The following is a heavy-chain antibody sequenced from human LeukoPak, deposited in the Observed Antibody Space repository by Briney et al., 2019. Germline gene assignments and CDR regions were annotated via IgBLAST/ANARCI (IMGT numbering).Heavy chain of an antibody. CDR3: AELGITMIGGV. CDR1: GFAFSSYW. D-gene: IGHD3-10*02. V-gene: IGHV3-48*04. J-gene: IGHJ6*04. CDR2: ISSSGSTI. Sequence: GGSLRLSCVASGFAFSSYWMNWVRQAPGKGLEWVSYISSSGSTIYYADSVKGRFTISRDNAKNSLYLQMNSLRAEDTAVYYCAELGITMIGGVWGKGTTVTISS.